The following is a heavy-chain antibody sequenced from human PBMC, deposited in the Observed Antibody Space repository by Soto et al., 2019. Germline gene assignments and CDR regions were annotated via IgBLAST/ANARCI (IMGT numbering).Heavy chain of an antibody. CDR3: AREGRHSYGFYFDY. Sequence: QLQLQESGSGLVKPSQTLSLTCAVSGGSISSGGYSWSWIRQPPGKGLEWIGYIYHSGSTYYNPSLKSRVTISVDRSKNQFSLKLSSVTAADTAVYYCAREGRHSYGFYFDYWGQGTLVTVSS. J-gene: IGHJ4*02. CDR2: IYHSGST. D-gene: IGHD3-16*01. V-gene: IGHV4-30-2*01. CDR1: GGSISSGGYS.